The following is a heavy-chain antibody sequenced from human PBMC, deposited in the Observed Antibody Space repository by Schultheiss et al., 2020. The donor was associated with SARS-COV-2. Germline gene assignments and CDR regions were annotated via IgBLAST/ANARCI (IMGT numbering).Heavy chain of an antibody. CDR1: GFTFSSYS. D-gene: IGHD1-26*01. V-gene: IGHV3-23*01. CDR2: IYGSGATT. J-gene: IGHJ4*02. Sequence: GESLKISCAASGFTFSSYSMNWVRQAPGKGLEWVAVIYGSGATTYYADSVKGRFTISRDNSKNTLYLQMNSLRVEDTAVYYCARDPEWGALDYWGQGTLVTVSS. CDR3: ARDPEWGALDY.